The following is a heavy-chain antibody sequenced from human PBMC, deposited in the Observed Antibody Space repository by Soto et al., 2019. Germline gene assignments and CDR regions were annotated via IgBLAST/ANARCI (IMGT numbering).Heavy chain of an antibody. CDR2: ISGSGGST. V-gene: IGHV3-23*01. Sequence: PGGSLRLSCAASGFTXSSYAMXXXXQAXXXXXXWFLSISGSGGSTYYADSVKGRFTISRDNSKNTLYLQMNSLRAEDTAVYYCAKDGRFGIRDGASPYYFDYWGQGTLVTVAS. D-gene: IGHD3-10*01. CDR3: AKDGRFGIRDGASPYYFDY. CDR1: GFTXSSYA. J-gene: IGHJ4*02.